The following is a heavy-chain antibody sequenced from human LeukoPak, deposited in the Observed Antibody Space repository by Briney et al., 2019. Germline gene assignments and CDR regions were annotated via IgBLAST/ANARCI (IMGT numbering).Heavy chain of an antibody. CDR3: ASGVGGGDGFDY. V-gene: IGHV3-13*04. J-gene: IGHJ4*02. CDR1: GLSFSTYD. D-gene: IGHD1-26*01. Sequence: GGSLRLSCAASGLSFSTYDMHWVRQATGEGLEWVSGIGKSGDTYYVGSVKGRFTISRDNAKNSLYLQMNSLRAEDTAVYYCASGVGGGDGFDYWGQGTLVTVSS. CDR2: IGKSGDT.